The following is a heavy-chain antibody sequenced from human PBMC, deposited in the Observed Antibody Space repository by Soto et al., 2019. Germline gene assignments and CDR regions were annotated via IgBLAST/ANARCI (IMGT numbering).Heavy chain of an antibody. CDR1: GGSISSYY. Sequence: PSETLSLTCTVSGGSISSYYWSWIRQPPGKGLEWIGYIYYSGSTNYNPSLKSRVTISVDTSKNQFSLKLSSVTAADTAVYYCARDRRQYYDSSGPKGAFDTWGQGTMVTVSS. CDR3: ARDRRQYYDSSGPKGAFDT. CDR2: IYYSGST. V-gene: IGHV4-59*01. D-gene: IGHD3-22*01. J-gene: IGHJ3*02.